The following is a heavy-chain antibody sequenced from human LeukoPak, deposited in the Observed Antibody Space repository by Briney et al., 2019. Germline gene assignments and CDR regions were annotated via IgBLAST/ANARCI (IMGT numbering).Heavy chain of an antibody. D-gene: IGHD3-16*02. CDR1: GFTFSNYA. V-gene: IGHV3-23*01. J-gene: IGHJ4*02. CDR3: AKNRLRANRGGFDY. Sequence: GGSLRLSCAASGFTFSNYAMSWVRQAPGKGLEWVSAISGSGDSTYYADSVKGRFTFSRDNSKSTLYLQMDSLRAEDTATYYCAKNRLRANRGGFDYWGQGALVTISS. CDR2: ISGSGDST.